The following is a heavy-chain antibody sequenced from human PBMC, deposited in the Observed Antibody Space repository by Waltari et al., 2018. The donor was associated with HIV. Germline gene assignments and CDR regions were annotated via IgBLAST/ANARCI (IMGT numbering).Heavy chain of an antibody. V-gene: IGHV3-48*01. D-gene: IGHD1-1*01. CDR2: ISSSSSTI. J-gene: IGHJ6*02. CDR1: GFTFSSYS. CDR3: ARGGVGLQHYYYYGMDV. Sequence: EVQLVESGGGLVQPGGSLRLSCAASGFTFSSYSMNWVRQAPGKGLEWVSYISSSSSTIYYADSVKGRFTISRDNAKNSLYLQMNSLRAEDTAVYYCARGGVGLQHYYYYGMDVWGQGTTVTVSS.